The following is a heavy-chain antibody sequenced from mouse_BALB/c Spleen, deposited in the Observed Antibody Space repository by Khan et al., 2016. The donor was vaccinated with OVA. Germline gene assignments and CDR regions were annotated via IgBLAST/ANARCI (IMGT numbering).Heavy chain of an antibody. CDR2: ISYSGNT. Sequence: EVQLQESGPGLVKPSQSLSLICTVTGYSITSDYAWNWIRQFPGNKLEWMGFISYSGNTNYNPSLKSRISITRDTSKNQFFLHLNSVTTEDTATSYCARVCGGNFDYWGQGTTLTVSS. J-gene: IGHJ2*01. V-gene: IGHV3-2*02. CDR1: GYSITSDYA. CDR3: ARVCGGNFDY.